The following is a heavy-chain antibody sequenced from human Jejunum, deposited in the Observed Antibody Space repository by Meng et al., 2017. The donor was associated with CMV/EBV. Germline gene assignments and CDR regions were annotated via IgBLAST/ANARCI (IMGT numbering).Heavy chain of an antibody. CDR3: ASDRSYNYDTTGYSLGN. Sequence: YGRKWGRKEPGKGLEWMSNMRHSGTTVEYSDAGKGRVTISRDNAKYTLYLQWDNLRAEDTAMYYWASDRSYNYDTTGYSLGNWGRGTLVTVSS. CDR2: MRHSGTTV. D-gene: IGHD3-9*01. CDR1: YG. V-gene: IGHV3-48*03. J-gene: IGHJ4*02.